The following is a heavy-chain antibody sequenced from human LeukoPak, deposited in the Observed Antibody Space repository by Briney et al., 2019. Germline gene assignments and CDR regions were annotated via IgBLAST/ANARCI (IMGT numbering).Heavy chain of an antibody. CDR1: GFTVSSNY. V-gene: IGHV3-66*02. J-gene: IGHJ4*02. CDR3: ARVPSVFGVVTVENFDY. Sequence: GGSLRLSCAASGFTVSSNYMSWVRQAPGKGLEWVSVIYSGGSTYYADSVKGRFTISRDNSKNALYLQMNSLRAEDTAVHYCARVPSVFGVVTVENFDYWGQGTLVTASS. CDR2: IYSGGST. D-gene: IGHD3-3*01.